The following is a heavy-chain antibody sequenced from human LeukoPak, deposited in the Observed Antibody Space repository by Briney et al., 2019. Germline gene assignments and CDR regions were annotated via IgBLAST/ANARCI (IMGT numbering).Heavy chain of an antibody. Sequence: SETLSLTCAVYGGSFSGYYWSWIRQPPGKGLEWIGEVNHSGSTNYNPSLKSRVTISVDTSKNQFSLKLSSVTAADTAVYYCARGVLRYFDWLANSPGAFDIWGQGTMVTVSS. J-gene: IGHJ3*02. CDR1: GGSFSGYY. CDR3: ARGVLRYFDWLANSPGAFDI. CDR2: VNHSGST. D-gene: IGHD3-9*01. V-gene: IGHV4-34*01.